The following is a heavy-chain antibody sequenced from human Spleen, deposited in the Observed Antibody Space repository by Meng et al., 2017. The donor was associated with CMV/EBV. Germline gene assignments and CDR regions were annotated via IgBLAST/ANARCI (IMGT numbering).Heavy chain of an antibody. D-gene: IGHD6-6*01. J-gene: IGHJ5*02. CDR1: TISCYG. CDR2: ISYDGSNK. V-gene: IGHV3-30-3*02. CDR3: AKDSTGIAARFIPRNWFDP. Sequence: TISCYGIDWVRQARGKGLEWVAVISYDGSNKYYADSVKGRFTVSRDNSKNTLYLQMNSLRAEDTAVYYCAKDSTGIAARFIPRNWFDPWGQGTLVTVSS.